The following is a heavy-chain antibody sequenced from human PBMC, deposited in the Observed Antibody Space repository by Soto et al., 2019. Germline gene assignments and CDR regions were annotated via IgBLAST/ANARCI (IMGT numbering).Heavy chain of an antibody. CDR3: ARGGLRGLYFFDY. CDR2: INHRGGS. CDR1: GASFSDYY. D-gene: IGHD3-10*01. J-gene: IGHJ4*02. V-gene: IGHV4-34*01. Sequence: SETLSLTCAVSGASFSDYYWNWIRQSPGKGLEWVGQINHRGGSNYNPSLKSRVTISIDTSQNQFSLRLTSVTDADTAVYYCARGGLRGLYFFDYWGQGILVTVSS.